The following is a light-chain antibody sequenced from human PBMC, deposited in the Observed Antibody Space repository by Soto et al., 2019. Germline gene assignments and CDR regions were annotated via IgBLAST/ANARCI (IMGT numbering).Light chain of an antibody. CDR2: GAS. CDR3: QQYDSIPPWT. CDR1: QSVSSSY. V-gene: IGKV3-20*01. Sequence: NVLTQAQGTLSLSPGERDTFSCRASQSVSSSYIAWYQQKRGQAPRRLIYGASIRATGIPDRFSGSGSGTDFTLTISRLEPEDYAVYFCQQYDSIPPWTFGQGTMVDI. J-gene: IGKJ1*01.